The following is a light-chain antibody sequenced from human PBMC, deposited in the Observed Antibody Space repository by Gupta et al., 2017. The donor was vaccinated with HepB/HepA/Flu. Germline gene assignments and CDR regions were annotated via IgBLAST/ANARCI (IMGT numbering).Light chain of an antibody. Sequence: EIVMTQSPLSLPVTPGEPASISCRSSQSLLHTTGDNFLDWYLQKPGQSPQLLIYLGFNRASGVPDRFSGSGSGTDFTLNISRVEAEDVVVSFCSQGLQSPRTFGQGTKVEIK. V-gene: IGKV2-28*01. J-gene: IGKJ1*01. CDR3: SQGLQSPRT. CDR2: LGF. CDR1: QSLLHTTGDNF.